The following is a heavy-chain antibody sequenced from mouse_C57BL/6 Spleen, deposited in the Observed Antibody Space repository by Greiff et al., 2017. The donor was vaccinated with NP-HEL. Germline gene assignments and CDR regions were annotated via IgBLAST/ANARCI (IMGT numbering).Heavy chain of an antibody. J-gene: IGHJ1*03. CDR3: ARGGYGSFPEF. V-gene: IGHV5-17*01. D-gene: IGHD1-1*01. CDR1: GFTFSDYG. CDR2: ISSGSSTI. Sequence: EVKLMESGGGLVKPGGSLKLSCAASGFTFSDYGMHWVRQAPEKGLEWVAYISSGSSTISYAYTVKGRVTISIDNANNTMFLQLTSLTSDDTAIYYCARGGYGSFPEFWGTGTTVTVSS.